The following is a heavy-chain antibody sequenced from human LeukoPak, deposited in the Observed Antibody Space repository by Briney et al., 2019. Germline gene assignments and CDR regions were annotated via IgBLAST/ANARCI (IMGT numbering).Heavy chain of an antibody. D-gene: IGHD3-22*01. Sequence: PSETLSLTCTVSGGSISSYYWSWIRQPPGKGLEWIGSIYYSGSTYYNPSLKSRVTISVDTSKNQFSLKLSSVTAADTAVYYCARLKLADYYYDGSGYYYRAYFDYWGQGTLVTVSS. CDR3: ARLKLADYYYDGSGYYYRAYFDY. CDR2: IYYSGST. V-gene: IGHV4-59*05. J-gene: IGHJ4*02. CDR1: GGSISSYY.